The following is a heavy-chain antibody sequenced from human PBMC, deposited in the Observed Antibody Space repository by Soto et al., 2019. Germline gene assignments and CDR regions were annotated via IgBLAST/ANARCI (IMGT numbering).Heavy chain of an antibody. CDR1: GFTFNDYG. CDR3: VRGASLNFDY. V-gene: IGHV3-20*04. CDR2: VNWNGGST. J-gene: IGHJ4*02. Sequence: EVQLVESGGGVLRPGGSLRLSCAASGFTFNDYGMSWARQAPGKGLEWVSGVNWNGGSTGYADSVKGRFTISRDNAKNSLYLQMNSLRAEDTAFYYCVRGASLNFDYWGQGTLVTVSS. D-gene: IGHD1-26*01.